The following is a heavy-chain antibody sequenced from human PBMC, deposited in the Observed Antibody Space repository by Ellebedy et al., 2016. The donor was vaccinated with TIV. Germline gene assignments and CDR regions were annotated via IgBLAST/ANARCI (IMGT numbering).Heavy chain of an antibody. D-gene: IGHD2-15*01. CDR1: GFTFSSYW. J-gene: IGHJ4*02. V-gene: IGHV3-7*01. CDR3: ASELCSGGSCYFALDY. Sequence: GESLKISCAASGFTFSSYWMSWVRQAPGKGLEWVANIKQDGSEKYYVDSVKGRFTISRDNAKNSLYLQMNSLRAEDTAMYYCASELCSGGSCYFALDYWGQGTLVTVSS. CDR2: IKQDGSEK.